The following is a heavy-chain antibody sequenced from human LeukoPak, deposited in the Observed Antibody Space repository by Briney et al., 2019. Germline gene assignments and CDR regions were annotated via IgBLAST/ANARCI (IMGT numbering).Heavy chain of an antibody. V-gene: IGHV3-30*04. D-gene: IGHD2-15*01. Sequence: GGSLRLSCAASGFTFSSYAMHWVSQAPGKGLEWVAVISYDGSNKYYADYVKGRFTISRDNSKNTLYLQMNSLRAEDTAIYYCARGVVVVVAATSNWFDPWGQGTLVTVSS. CDR2: ISYDGSNK. J-gene: IGHJ5*02. CDR3: ARGVVVVVAATSNWFDP. CDR1: GFTFSSYA.